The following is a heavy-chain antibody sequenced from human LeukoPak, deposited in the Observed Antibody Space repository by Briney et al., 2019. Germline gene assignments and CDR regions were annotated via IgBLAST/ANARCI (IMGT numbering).Heavy chain of an antibody. V-gene: IGHV3-23*01. CDR2: ISSSGGST. J-gene: IGHJ4*02. CDR1: GFTFSSYA. Sequence: GGSLRLSCAASGFTFSSYAMSWVRQAPGKGLEWVSTISSSGGSTYYADSVKGRFTISRDNSKNTLYLQMSSLRVEDTAVYYCATGGGVEDYDFWSGYYTDRRAYYFDYWGQGTVVTVSS. D-gene: IGHD3-3*01. CDR3: ATGGGVEDYDFWSGYYTDRRAYYFDY.